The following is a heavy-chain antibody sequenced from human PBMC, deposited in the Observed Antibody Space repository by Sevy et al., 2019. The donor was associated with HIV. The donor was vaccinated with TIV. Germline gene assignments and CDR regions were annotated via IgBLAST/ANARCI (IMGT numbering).Heavy chain of an antibody. CDR3: ARPRANYVDNYFFYAMDV. CDR1: GFALANYYA. V-gene: IGHV3-30-3*01. D-gene: IGHD4-17*01. J-gene: IGHJ6*02. CDR2: ISFDECDK. Sequence: GGSLRLSCTASGFALANYYAMHWVRQAPGKGLEWVALISFDECDKYYADSVKGRFTISRDNFKNTLYLQMNSLTTEDTAVYYCARPRANYVDNYFFYAMDVWGQGTTVTVSS.